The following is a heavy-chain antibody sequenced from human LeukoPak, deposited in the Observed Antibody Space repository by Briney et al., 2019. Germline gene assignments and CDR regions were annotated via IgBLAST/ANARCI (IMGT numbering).Heavy chain of an antibody. J-gene: IGHJ4*02. CDR1: GSTFTGYY. Sequence: PSETLTLTCTASGSTFTGYYMHWVRQPPGKGLEWIGYIYDSGNTFYNPSLKSRVTISEDTSTTQFYLILISVTAANRPVYIVARYNQAAAGHEVEYWGQGNLVTVSS. CDR3: ARYNQAAAGHEVEY. CDR2: IYDSGNT. V-gene: IGHV4-59*08. D-gene: IGHD6-13*01.